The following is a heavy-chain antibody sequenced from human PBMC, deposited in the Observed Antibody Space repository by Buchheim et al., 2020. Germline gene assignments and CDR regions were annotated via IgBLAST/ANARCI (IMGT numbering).Heavy chain of an antibody. CDR2: IYYSGST. CDR1: GGSVSSGSYY. V-gene: IGHV4-61*01. J-gene: IGHJ4*02. CDR3: ARNHPPHSSGPNPRKPVEYYFDY. D-gene: IGHD3-22*01. Sequence: QVQLQESGPGLVKPSETLSLTCTVSGGSVSSGSYYWSWIRQPPGKGLEWIGYIYYSGSTNYNPSLKSRVTISVDTSKNQFSLKLSSVTAADTAVYYCARNHPPHSSGPNPRKPVEYYFDYWGQGTL.